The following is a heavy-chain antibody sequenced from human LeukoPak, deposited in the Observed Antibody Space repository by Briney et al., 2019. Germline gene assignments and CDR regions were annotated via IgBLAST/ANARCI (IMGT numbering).Heavy chain of an antibody. CDR2: LYARATT. J-gene: IGHJ5*02. Sequence: GSLRLSCAASGVTFSSYAVSWIRQPSGKGREGIVNLYARATTRYNPTLKRRVTMSVDTSTNQFLLNLSSVTAADTAVYYCARHGDFWGGRSWFDPWGQGTLVTVSS. CDR1: GVTFSSYA. V-gene: IGHV4-4*09. D-gene: IGHD3-3*01. CDR3: ARHGDFWGGRSWFDP.